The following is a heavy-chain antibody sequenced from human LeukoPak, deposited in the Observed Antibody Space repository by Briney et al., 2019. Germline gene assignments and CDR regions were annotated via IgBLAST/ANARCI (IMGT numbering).Heavy chain of an antibody. CDR2: ITSSSSYI. CDR3: AREMLAAVAAQS. J-gene: IGHJ5*02. V-gene: IGHV3-21*01. Sequence: GGSLRLSCAASGFTFSSYSMNWVRQAPGKGLEWVSSITSSSSYIYYADSVKGRFTISRDNAKNSLFLQMNSLRAEDTAVYYCAREMLAAVAAQSWGQGTLVTVSS. CDR1: GFTFSSYS. D-gene: IGHD6-19*01.